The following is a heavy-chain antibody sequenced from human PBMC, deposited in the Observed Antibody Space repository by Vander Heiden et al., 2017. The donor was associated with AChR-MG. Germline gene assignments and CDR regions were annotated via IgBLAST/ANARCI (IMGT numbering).Heavy chain of an antibody. J-gene: IGHJ4*02. V-gene: IGHV3-15*01. D-gene: IGHD3-22*01. Sequence: EVQLVESGGGLVKPGGSLRLSCAASGFTFSNTWMTWVRQAPGKGLEWVGRIKRKSDGGTIHYAAPVKGRFSISRDDSQNTLYLQMNSLRVEDTAVYSCTTDPGDHYDGSGLTYWGQGTLVTVSS. CDR2: IKRKSDGGTI. CDR1: GFTFSNTW. CDR3: TTDPGDHYDGSGLTY.